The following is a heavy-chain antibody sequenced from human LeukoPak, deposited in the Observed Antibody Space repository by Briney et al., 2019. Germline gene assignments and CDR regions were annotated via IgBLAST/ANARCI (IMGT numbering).Heavy chain of an antibody. Sequence: PGGSLRLSCAASGFTFGTYAMTWVRQAPGKGLEWVSGISGSGGSTYYADSVKGRFTISRDNPKNTLHLHMNSLRAEDTAVYYCAKEMAATNAFDYWGQGTLVTVSS. CDR2: ISGSGGST. V-gene: IGHV3-23*01. CDR3: AKEMAATNAFDY. D-gene: IGHD5-24*01. CDR1: GFTFGTYA. J-gene: IGHJ4*02.